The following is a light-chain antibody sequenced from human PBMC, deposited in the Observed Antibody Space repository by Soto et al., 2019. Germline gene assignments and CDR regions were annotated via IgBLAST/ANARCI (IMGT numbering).Light chain of an antibody. CDR1: SGDVGGYEY. CDR2: EVS. Sequence: QSALTQPPSASGSLGQSVTISCTGTSGDVGGYEYVSWYQQHPGKAPKLVIYEVSKRPSGVPDRFSGSKSGNTASLTVSGLRAEDEADYYCNSYAGSNNFEFGGGTKLTV. J-gene: IGLJ2*01. V-gene: IGLV2-8*01. CDR3: NSYAGSNNFE.